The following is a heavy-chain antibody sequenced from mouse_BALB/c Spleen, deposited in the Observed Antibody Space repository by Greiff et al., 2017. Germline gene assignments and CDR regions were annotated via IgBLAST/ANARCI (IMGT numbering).Heavy chain of an antibody. CDR3: AKQGSYVYGYDGLDY. CDR2: IWGGGST. J-gene: IGHJ2*01. Sequence: QVQLKQSGPGLVAPSQSLSITCTVSGFSLTDYGVSWIRQPPGKGLEWLGVIWGGGSTYYNSALKSRLSISKDNSKSQVFLKMNSLQTDDTAMYYCAKQGSYVYGYDGLDYWGQGTTLTVSS. D-gene: IGHD2-2*01. V-gene: IGHV2-6-5*01. CDR1: GFSLTDYG.